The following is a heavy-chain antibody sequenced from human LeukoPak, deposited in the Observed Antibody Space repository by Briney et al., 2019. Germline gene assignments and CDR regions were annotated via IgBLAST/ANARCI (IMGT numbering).Heavy chain of an antibody. J-gene: IGHJ4*02. CDR2: IWHDGSYK. D-gene: IGHD3-22*01. Sequence: GGSLRLSCAASGFTLSGYNMHWVRQAPGKGLEWVAVIWHDGSYKYYLDSVKGRFTISRDNAKNTLYLQMNNLRVEDTAVYYCARVGDYENSGSQPFDYWGQGTLVTVSS. CDR3: ARVGDYENSGSQPFDY. CDR1: GFTLSGYN. V-gene: IGHV3-33*01.